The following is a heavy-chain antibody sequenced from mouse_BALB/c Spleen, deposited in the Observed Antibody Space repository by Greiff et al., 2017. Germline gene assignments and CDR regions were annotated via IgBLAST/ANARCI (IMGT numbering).Heavy chain of an antibody. CDR2: IYPGSGST. J-gene: IGHJ4*01. V-gene: IGHV1S22*01. CDR3: TRDYGEYYYAMDY. Sequence: LQQPGSELVRPGASVKLSCKASGYTFTSYWMHWVKQRPGQGLEWIGNIYPGSGSTNYDEKFKSKATLTVDTSSSTAYMQLSSLTSEDSAVYYCTRDYGEYYYAMDYWGQGTSVTVSS. D-gene: IGHD1-1*02. CDR1: GYTFTSYW.